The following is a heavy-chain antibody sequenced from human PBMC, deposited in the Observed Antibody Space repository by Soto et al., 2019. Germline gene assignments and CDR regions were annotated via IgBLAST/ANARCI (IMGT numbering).Heavy chain of an antibody. CDR1: GFTFSSYA. V-gene: IGHV3-23*01. CDR3: AKAEVPAGPVRRGSVEY. CDR2: ISGSGGST. D-gene: IGHD2-2*01. J-gene: IGHJ4*02. Sequence: EVQLLESGGGLVQPGGSLRLSCAASGFTFSSYAMSWVRQAPGKGLEWVSAISGSGGSTYYADSVKGRFTISRDNSKNTRYLQRNSLRAEDTAVYYCAKAEVPAGPVRRGSVEYWGQGTLVTVSS.